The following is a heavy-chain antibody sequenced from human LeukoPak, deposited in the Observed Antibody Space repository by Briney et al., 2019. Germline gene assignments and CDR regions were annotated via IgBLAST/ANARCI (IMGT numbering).Heavy chain of an antibody. J-gene: IGHJ6*03. CDR3: ARGRQEVSMIVVVMTAVSYYLDV. V-gene: IGHV4-34*01. D-gene: IGHD3-22*01. Sequence: PSETLSLTCAVYGGSFSGYYWTWIRQAPGKGLEWIGEINPSGRISYNPSLKSRLTISVDASKNQFSLNLRSLTAADTAVYYCARGRQEVSMIVVVMTAVSYYLDVWGKGTSVTVS. CDR1: GGSFSGYY. CDR2: INPSGRI.